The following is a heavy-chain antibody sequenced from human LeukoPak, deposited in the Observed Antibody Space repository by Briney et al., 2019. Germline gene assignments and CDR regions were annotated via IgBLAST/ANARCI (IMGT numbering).Heavy chain of an antibody. CDR2: ISAYNGNT. CDR1: GYTFTSYG. CDR3: ARDRSDIVVVPAAAPLDY. Sequence: GASVKVSCKASGYTFTSYGISWVRQAPGHELEWLGWISAYNGNTNYAQTLQGRVTMTTDTSTTTAYMELRSLRSDDTAVYYCARDRSDIVVVPAAAPLDYWGQGTLVSVSS. J-gene: IGHJ4*02. V-gene: IGHV1-18*01. D-gene: IGHD2-2*01.